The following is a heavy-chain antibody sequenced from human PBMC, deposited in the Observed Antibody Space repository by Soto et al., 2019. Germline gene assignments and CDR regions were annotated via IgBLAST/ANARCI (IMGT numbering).Heavy chain of an antibody. CDR2: IYYTGSM. CDR3: ARARDYGDYFDY. V-gene: IGHV4-31*03. CDR1: GGSISSGGYY. D-gene: IGHD4-17*01. Sequence: SETLSLTCTVSGGSISSGGYYWSWVRQHPGKGLEWIGYIYYTGSMYYNPSLKSRVTTSVDTSKNQFSLKLSSVTAADTAVYYCARARDYGDYFDYWGQGTLVTVSS. J-gene: IGHJ4*02.